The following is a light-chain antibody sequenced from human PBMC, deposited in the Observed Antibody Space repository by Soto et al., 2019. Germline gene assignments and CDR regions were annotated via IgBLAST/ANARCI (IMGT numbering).Light chain of an antibody. CDR3: LQHGSSPWP. CDR2: GAS. V-gene: IGKV3-20*01. J-gene: IGKJ1*01. Sequence: EIVMTQSPATLSVSPGERATLSCRASQSIGSNLAWYQQKPGQAPRLLIYGASRRATGITERFSGSGYGTVLTLTITRLEPEECGVHYYLQHGSSPWPFGQGTKVEIK. CDR1: QSIGSN.